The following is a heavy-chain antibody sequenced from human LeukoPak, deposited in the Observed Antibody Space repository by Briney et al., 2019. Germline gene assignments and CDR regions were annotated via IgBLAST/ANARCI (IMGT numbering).Heavy chain of an antibody. CDR3: ARGYCSSTSCYRSFDI. J-gene: IGHJ3*02. CDR1: GFTFSSYE. CDR2: ISSSGSTI. V-gene: IGHV3-48*03. Sequence: GGSLRLSCAASGFTFSSYEMNWVRQAPGKGLEWVSYISSSGSTIYYADSVKGRFTISRDNAKNSLYLQMNSLRAEDTAVYYCARGYCSSTSCYRSFDIWGQGTMVTVSS. D-gene: IGHD2-2*01.